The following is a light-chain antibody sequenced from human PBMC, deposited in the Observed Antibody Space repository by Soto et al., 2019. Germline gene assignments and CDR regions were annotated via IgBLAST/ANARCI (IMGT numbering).Light chain of an antibody. J-gene: IGKJ5*01. CDR1: QSISNW. V-gene: IGKV1-5*03. CDR2: KAS. Sequence: DIQMTQSPSSLSASVGDRVTITCRASQSISNWLAWYQQKPGTAPKLLIYKASSLESGVPSRFSGSGSGTDFTLTITRLEPEDSAVYFCQQYTGPPTTFGQGTRLE. CDR3: QQYTGPPTT.